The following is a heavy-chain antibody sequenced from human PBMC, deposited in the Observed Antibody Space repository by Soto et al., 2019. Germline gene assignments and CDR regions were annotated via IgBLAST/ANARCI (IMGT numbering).Heavy chain of an antibody. D-gene: IGHD3-16*01. CDR2: IYYSGST. J-gene: IGHJ6*02. Sequence: SETLSLTCTVSGGSISSGGYYWSWIRQHPGKGLEWIGYIYYSGSTYYNPSLKSRVTISVDTSKNQFSLKLSSVTAADTAVYYCARDNKVNRRGNGMDVWGQGTTVTVSS. CDR3: ARDNKVNRRGNGMDV. CDR1: GGSISSGGYY. V-gene: IGHV4-31*03.